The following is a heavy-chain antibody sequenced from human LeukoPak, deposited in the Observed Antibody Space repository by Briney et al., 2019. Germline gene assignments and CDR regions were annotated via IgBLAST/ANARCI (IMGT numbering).Heavy chain of an antibody. CDR1: GFTFSNAW. CDR2: IKAKQDCGTT. V-gene: IGHV3-15*01. D-gene: IGHD3-3*01. J-gene: IGHJ4*02. CDR3: TTLTIFGVVITPIDY. Sequence: GGSLRLSCAASGFTFSNAWMSWVHQAPGKGLEGGGRIKAKQDCGTTDNVPRVQGIFTISRDDSKNTRHLQMNSLKTEDTAVYYCTTLTIFGVVITPIDYWGQGTLVTVSS.